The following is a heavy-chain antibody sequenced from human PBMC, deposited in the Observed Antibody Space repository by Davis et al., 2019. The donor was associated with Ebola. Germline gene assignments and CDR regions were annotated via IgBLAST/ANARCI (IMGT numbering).Heavy chain of an antibody. CDR3: ARVEEDYDFWSGYPNPNWFDP. CDR1: GGTFSSYA. V-gene: IGHV1-69*04. D-gene: IGHD3-3*01. CDR2: IVPILGIA. J-gene: IGHJ5*02. Sequence: AASVKVSCKASGGTFSSYAISWVRQAPGQGLEWMGRIVPILGIANYAQKFQGRVTITADKSTSTAYMELSSLRSEDTAVYYCARVEEDYDFWSGYPNPNWFDPWGQGTLVTVSS.